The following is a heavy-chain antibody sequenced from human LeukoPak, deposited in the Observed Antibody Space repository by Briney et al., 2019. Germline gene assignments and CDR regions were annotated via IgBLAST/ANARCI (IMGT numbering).Heavy chain of an antibody. J-gene: IGHJ5*02. CDR3: ARVEGCSSTSCYSPNWFDP. D-gene: IGHD2-2*02. CDR2: IKQDGSEQ. CDR1: VFTLSSYW. V-gene: IGHV3-7*01. Sequence: GGSLTLSCAASVFTLSSYWMSWVRRSPGKALEWVANIKQDGSEQYYVDSVKGRFSIFRDNAKNSLYLQMNSLRAEDTAVYYCARVEGCSSTSCYSPNWFDPWGQGTLVTVSS.